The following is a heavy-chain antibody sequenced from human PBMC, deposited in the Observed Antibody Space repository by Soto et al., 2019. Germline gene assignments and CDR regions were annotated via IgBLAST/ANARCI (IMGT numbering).Heavy chain of an antibody. CDR1: GFMFKSYV. Sequence: ESGGGVVQPGTSLRLSCAASGFMFKSYVMHWVRQAPGKGLDWVALTSYDGSNNYYGDSVKGRFTVSRDNSKNTLHLQMDILRPEDTALYYCARWGTTGGFDLWGQGTLVSVSS. CDR3: ARWGTTGGFDL. V-gene: IGHV3-30*19. CDR2: TSYDGSNN. J-gene: IGHJ5*02. D-gene: IGHD3-16*01.